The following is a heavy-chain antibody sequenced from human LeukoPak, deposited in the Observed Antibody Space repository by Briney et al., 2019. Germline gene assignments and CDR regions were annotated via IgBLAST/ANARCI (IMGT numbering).Heavy chain of an antibody. CDR2: IYYSGST. CDR3: ARASGGSYYYYGMDV. D-gene: IGHD5-12*01. CDR1: GGSITSYY. Sequence: PSETLSLTCPGSGGSITSYYWSWIRQPPGKGLEGMGYIYYSGSTNYNPSLKSRVTISVATSKNQFSLKLSSVTAADTAVYYCARASGGSYYYYGMDVWGQGTTVTVSS. V-gene: IGHV4-59*01. J-gene: IGHJ6*02.